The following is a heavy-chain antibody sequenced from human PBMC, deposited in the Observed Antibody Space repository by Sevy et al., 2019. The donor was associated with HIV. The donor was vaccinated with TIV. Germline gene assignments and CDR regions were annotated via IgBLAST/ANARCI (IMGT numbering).Heavy chain of an antibody. CDR1: GFTFRDYP. D-gene: IGHD1-26*01. Sequence: GGSLRLSCAASGFTFRDYPMNWIRQAPGKGLEWLSYISRASDSIYYADSVMGRFTVSRDNAKNSLYLQMDRPSDEDTAIYYCAREHTGSFPDFWGQGTLVTVSS. CDR3: AREHTGSFPDF. CDR2: ISRASDSI. J-gene: IGHJ4*02. V-gene: IGHV3-48*02.